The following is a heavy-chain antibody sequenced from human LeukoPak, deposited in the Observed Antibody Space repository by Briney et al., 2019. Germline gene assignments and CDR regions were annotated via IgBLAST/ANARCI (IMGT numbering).Heavy chain of an antibody. CDR1: RGSIGSSY. CDR3: ARRRSGGRDFDY. J-gene: IGHJ4*02. CDR2: IYSTGTT. D-gene: IGHD2-15*01. V-gene: IGHV4-4*09. Sequence: SETLSLTCTVSRGSIGSSYWSWIRQPTGEGLEWIGYIYSTGTTNYNPSLKSRVTISVDTSKSQFSLNLSSVTAADTAVYFCARRRSGGRDFDYWGQGTLVTVSS.